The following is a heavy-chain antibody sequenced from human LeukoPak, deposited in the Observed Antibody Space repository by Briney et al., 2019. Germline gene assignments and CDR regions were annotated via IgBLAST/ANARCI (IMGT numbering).Heavy chain of an antibody. CDR2: MNPNTDNR. V-gene: IGHV1-8*03. CDR1: GYTFTSFD. D-gene: IGHD2-2*01. CDR3: ARPSPDRGKGSTVRPYYFDY. Sequence: ASVKVSCKASGYTFTSFDINWVRQAAGQGLEWMGWMNPNTDNRGYAQRFQGRVTITWDTSISTAYMELTSLRSEDTAMYYCARPSPDRGKGSTVRPYYFDYWGQGTLVTVSS. J-gene: IGHJ4*02.